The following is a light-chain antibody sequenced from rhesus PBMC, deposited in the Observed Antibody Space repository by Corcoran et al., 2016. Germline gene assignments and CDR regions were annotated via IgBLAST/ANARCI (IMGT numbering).Light chain of an antibody. CDR2: RAS. V-gene: IGKV1-25*01. J-gene: IGKJ1*01. CDR1: QGISNY. CDR3: QRGYGITPT. Sequence: DIQMTQSPSSLSASVGDRVTITCQASQGISNYLAWDQQKPGKVPKLLIYRASSLQSGVPSRFSGSGSWTVFTLTIRRLQPEDFASYYCQRGYGITPTFGQGTKVEIQ.